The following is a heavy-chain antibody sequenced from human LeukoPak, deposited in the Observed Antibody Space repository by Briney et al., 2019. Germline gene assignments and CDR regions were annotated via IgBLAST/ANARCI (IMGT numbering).Heavy chain of an antibody. D-gene: IGHD3-10*01. Sequence: IPSETLSLTRTVSGGSISKYYWSWIRQPAGKGLGWIGRIFTSGGTNFHPSLKSRVTMSLDTSKNRFSLKLSSVTAAETAVYYCARVRSYGGYYGAGTFDYWGQGTLVTVSS. CDR2: IFTSGGT. CDR3: ARVRSYGGYYGAGTFDY. CDR1: GGSISKYY. V-gene: IGHV4-4*07. J-gene: IGHJ4*02.